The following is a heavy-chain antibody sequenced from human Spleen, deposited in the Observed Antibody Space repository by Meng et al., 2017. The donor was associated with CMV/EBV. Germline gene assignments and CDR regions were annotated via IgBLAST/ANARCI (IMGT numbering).Heavy chain of an antibody. CDR1: GCTFSSYA. J-gene: IGHJ3*02. CDR2: IIPIFGTA. Sequence: SVKVSCKASGCTFSSYAISWVRQAPGQGLEWMGGIIPIFGTANYAQKFQGRVTITTDESTSTAYMELSSLRSEDTAVYYCAREEITMVLGVTFSAFDIWGQGTMVTVSS. V-gene: IGHV1-69*05. CDR3: AREEITMVLGVTFSAFDI. D-gene: IGHD3-10*01.